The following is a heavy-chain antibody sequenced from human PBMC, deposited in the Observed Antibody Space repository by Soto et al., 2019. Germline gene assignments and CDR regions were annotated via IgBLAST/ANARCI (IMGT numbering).Heavy chain of an antibody. CDR3: AKEDTSSGSLDY. CDR1: GFTFSSYA. D-gene: IGHD6-19*01. CDR2: ISDSGATT. V-gene: IGHV3-23*01. J-gene: IGHJ4*02. Sequence: EVQLLESGGGLVQPGESLRLSCAASGFTFSSYAMAWVRQAPGKGLEWVSSISDSGATTYYADSVRGRFTISRDNSKNTLYLQMKSLRAEDSASYYCAKEDTSSGSLDYWGQGALVTVSS.